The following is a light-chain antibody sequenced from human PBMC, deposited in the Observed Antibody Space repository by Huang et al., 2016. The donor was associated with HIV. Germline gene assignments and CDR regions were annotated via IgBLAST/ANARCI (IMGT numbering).Light chain of an antibody. CDR2: EAS. CDR3: QQRTKWPPVLT. CDR1: QSVGVY. J-gene: IGKJ4*01. Sequence: EIVLTQSPATLSLSPGDRATLSCRASQSVGVYLASYQQKPGQAPRLLLFEASNRATGIPDRFSGSGSGTDFTLTIDSLQPDDFAIYYCQQRTKWPPVLTFGGGTRVEIK. V-gene: IGKV3-11*01.